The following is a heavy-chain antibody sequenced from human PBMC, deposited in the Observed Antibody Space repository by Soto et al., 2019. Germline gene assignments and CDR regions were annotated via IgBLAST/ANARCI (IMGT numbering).Heavy chain of an antibody. CDR1: GGTFSSYA. Sequence: QVQLVQSGAEVKKPGSSVKVSCKASGGTFSSYAISWVRQAPRQGLEWMGGIIPIFGTANYAQKFQGRVTITADDSTSTAYMGLSSLRSEDTAVYYCARVRYCSGGSCYSFDYWGQGTLVTVSS. D-gene: IGHD2-15*01. J-gene: IGHJ4*02. V-gene: IGHV1-69*01. CDR2: IIPIFGTA. CDR3: ARVRYCSGGSCYSFDY.